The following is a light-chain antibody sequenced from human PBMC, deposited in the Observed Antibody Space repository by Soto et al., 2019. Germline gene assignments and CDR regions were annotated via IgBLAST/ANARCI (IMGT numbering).Light chain of an antibody. CDR2: DAS. CDR1: QSVSSF. CDR3: QQRSNSIT. V-gene: IGKV3-11*01. J-gene: IGKJ5*01. Sequence: EIVLTQSPATLSLSPGERATLSCRASQSVSSFLAWYTQRPGQAPRRLIYDASSRATGIQARFSGIGSGTNFTLTISSLEPEEFAVDYCQQRSNSITFGQGTRLEIK.